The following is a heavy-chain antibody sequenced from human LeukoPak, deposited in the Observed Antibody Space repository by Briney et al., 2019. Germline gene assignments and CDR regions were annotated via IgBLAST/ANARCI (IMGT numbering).Heavy chain of an antibody. D-gene: IGHD2-2*01. J-gene: IGHJ6*02. V-gene: IGHV3-23*01. CDR1: GFTFNSYA. CDR3: ARATWYCSSTSCYGDYYYYGMDV. CDR2: ISGSGGST. Sequence: GSLRLSCAASGFTFNSYAMSWVRQAPGKGPEWVSGISGSGGSTYYADSVKGRFTISRDNSKYTLYLQMNSLRAEDTAVYYCARATWYCSSTSCYGDYYYYGMDVWGQGTAVTVSS.